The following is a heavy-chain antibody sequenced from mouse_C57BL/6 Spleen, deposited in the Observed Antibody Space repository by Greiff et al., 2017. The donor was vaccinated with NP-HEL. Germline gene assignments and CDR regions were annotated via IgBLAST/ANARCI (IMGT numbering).Heavy chain of an antibody. D-gene: IGHD2-3*01. CDR2: ISDGGSYT. J-gene: IGHJ1*03. V-gene: IGHV5-4*01. CDR1: GFTFSSYA. CDR3: ARDRGYDPYWYFDV. Sequence: EVHLVESGGGLVKPGGSLKLSCAASGFTFSSYAMSWVRQTPEKRLEWVATISDGGSYTYYPDNVKGRFTISRDNAKNNLYLQMSHLKSEDTAMYYCARDRGYDPYWYFDVWGTGTTVTVSS.